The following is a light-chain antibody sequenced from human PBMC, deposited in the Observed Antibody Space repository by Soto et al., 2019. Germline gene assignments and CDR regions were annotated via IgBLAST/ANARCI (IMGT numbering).Light chain of an antibody. CDR3: QHRHN. V-gene: IGKV3-11*01. CDR2: DAS. CDR1: QSVSRD. J-gene: IGKJ3*01. Sequence: DIVLTQSPATLSLSPEERATLSCRASQSVSRDFAWYQQKRGQAPRLLIYDASNRATGIPARFSGSGSGTDFTLTISSLQPEDFAVYYCQHRHNFGPGTKVDFK.